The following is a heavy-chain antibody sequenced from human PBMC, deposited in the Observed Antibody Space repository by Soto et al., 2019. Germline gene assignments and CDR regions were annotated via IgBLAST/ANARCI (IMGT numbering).Heavy chain of an antibody. CDR3: ARGKDYGSGSYSGY. CDR2: IYSGGST. CDR1: GLTVSSNY. J-gene: IGHJ4*02. V-gene: IGHV3-53*01. Sequence: EVQLVESGGGLIQPGGSLRLSCAASGLTVSSNYMSWVRQAPGKGLEWVSVIYSGGSTDYADSVKGRFTISRDNSKNTLYLQMNRLRAEDTAVYYCARGKDYGSGSYSGYWGQGTLVTVSS. D-gene: IGHD3-10*01.